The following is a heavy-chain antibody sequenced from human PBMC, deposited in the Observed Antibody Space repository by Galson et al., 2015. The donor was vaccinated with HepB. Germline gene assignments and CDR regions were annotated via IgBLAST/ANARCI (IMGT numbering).Heavy chain of an antibody. V-gene: IGHV3-23*01. CDR1: GFTFSSYA. CDR2: ISGSGGST. CDR3: AKDLGGRIFGDWLLFDY. Sequence: SLRLSCAASGFTFSSYAMSWVRQAPGKGLEWVSAISGSGGSTYYADSVKGRFTISRDNSKNTLYLQMNSLRAEDTAVYYCAKDLGGRIFGDWLLFDYWGQGTLVTVSS. J-gene: IGHJ4*02. D-gene: IGHD3-9*01.